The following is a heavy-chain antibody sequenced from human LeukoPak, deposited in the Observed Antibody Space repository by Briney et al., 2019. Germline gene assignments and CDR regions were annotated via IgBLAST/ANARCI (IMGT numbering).Heavy chain of an antibody. CDR2: INPNSGGT. D-gene: IGHD2-2*01. Sequence: ASVKVSCKASGYTFTGYYMHWVRQAPGQGLEWMGWINPNSGGTNYAQKFQGRVTMTRDTSISTAYMELSRLRSDDTAVYYYARGGGSYCSSTSCYAYVYFDYWGQGTLVTVSS. CDR3: ARGGGSYCSSTSCYAYVYFDY. J-gene: IGHJ4*02. CDR1: GYTFTGYY. V-gene: IGHV1-2*02.